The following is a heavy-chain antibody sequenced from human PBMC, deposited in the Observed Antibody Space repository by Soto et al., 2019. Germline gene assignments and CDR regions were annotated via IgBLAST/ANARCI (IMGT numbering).Heavy chain of an antibody. CDR2: IYYSGNT. J-gene: IGHJ5*02. CDR1: GGSISNSSYY. D-gene: IGHD5-18*01. V-gene: IGHV4-39*01. CDR3: ASLKLGYSTFDP. Sequence: PSETLSLTCPVSGGSISNSSYYWGWIRRPPGKGLEWIGTIYYSGNTYYNPSLKSRLTISVDTSKNQFSLKLSSVTAADTAVYYCASLKLGYSTFDPWGQGTLVTVSS.